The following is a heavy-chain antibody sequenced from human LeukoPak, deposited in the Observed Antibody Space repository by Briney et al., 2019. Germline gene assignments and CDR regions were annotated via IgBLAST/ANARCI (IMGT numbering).Heavy chain of an antibody. J-gene: IGHJ5*02. CDR2: INPNSGGT. CDR1: GYTFTGYY. D-gene: IGHD3-10*01. Sequence: ASVKVSCKASGYTFTGYYMHWVRQAPGQGLEWMGWINPNSGGTNYAQKFQGRVTMTRDTSISTAYMELSRLRSDDTAVYHCAGVMVHQGWFDPWGQGTLVTVSS. V-gene: IGHV1-2*02. CDR3: AGVMVHQGWFDP.